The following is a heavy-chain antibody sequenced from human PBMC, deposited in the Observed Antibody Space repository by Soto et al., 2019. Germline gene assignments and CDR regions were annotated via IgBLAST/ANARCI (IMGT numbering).Heavy chain of an antibody. J-gene: IGHJ5*02. CDR1: VFSCSDYY. D-gene: IGHD3-22*01. CDR3: ARGGGYYDSAGYFEPNWFDP. CDR2: ISSSGDSI. Sequence: GSLRLSCAGSVFSCSDYYMTWIRQAPGKGLEWLSYISSSGDSIYYADSVKGRFTISRDSAKNSLYLQMSSLRAEDTAVYYCARGGGYYDSAGYFEPNWFDPWGQGTLVTVSS. V-gene: IGHV3-11*01.